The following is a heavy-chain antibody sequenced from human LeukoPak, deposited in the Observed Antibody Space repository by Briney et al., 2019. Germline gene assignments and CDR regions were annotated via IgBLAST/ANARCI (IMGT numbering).Heavy chain of an antibody. CDR2: INHSGST. Sequence: SETLSFTCAVYGGSISGYYWSWIRQPPGKRLEWIGEINHSGSTNYNPSLKSRVTISVDTSKNQFSLKLRSVPAADTAVYYCARGPPNQPLLFLWSQGTLVTVSS. CDR1: GGSISGYY. D-gene: IGHD2-21*02. J-gene: IGHJ4*02. V-gene: IGHV4-34*01. CDR3: ARGPPNQPLLFL.